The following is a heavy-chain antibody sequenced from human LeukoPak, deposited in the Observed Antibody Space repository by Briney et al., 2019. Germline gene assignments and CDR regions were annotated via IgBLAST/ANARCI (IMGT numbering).Heavy chain of an antibody. Sequence: GESLKISCKGSGYTFTHYWIGWVRQMPGKGLEWMGIIYPGDSDTRYSPSFQGQVTISADKSISTAYLQWSSLKASDTAMYYCARLGGHYDFWSGYFDYWGQGTLVTVSS. V-gene: IGHV5-51*01. D-gene: IGHD3-3*01. CDR2: IYPGDSDT. CDR1: GYTFTHYW. CDR3: ARLGGHYDFWSGYFDY. J-gene: IGHJ4*02.